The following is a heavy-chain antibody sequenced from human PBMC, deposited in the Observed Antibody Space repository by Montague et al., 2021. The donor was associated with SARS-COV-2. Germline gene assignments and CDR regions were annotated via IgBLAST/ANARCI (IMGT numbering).Heavy chain of an antibody. CDR3: ARWDPQTLTVISLRGKSANDY. CDR1: GESFSGFF. D-gene: IGHD4-11*01. CDR2: INDRGATNY. Sequence: SETLSPTCAVYGESFSGFFWSWIRQPPGKGLEWIAEINDRGATNYNYNPSLGSRVTISADTSKNQFSLKLRSVTAADTAMYYCARWDPQTLTVISLRGKSANDYWGQGTLVTVSS. V-gene: IGHV4-34*01. J-gene: IGHJ4*02.